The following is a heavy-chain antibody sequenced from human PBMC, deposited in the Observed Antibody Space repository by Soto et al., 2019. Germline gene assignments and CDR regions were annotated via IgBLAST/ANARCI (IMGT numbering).Heavy chain of an antibody. D-gene: IGHD2-15*01. CDR1: GFTFDDYA. CDR2: ISWNSGSI. J-gene: IGHJ4*02. V-gene: IGHV3-9*01. CDR3: AKAKSVVVAATVGYYFDY. Sequence: PGGSLRLSCAASGFTFDDYAMHWVRQAPGKGLEWVSGISWNSGSIGYADSVKGRFTISRDNAKNSLYLQMNSLRAEDTALYYCAKAKSVVVAATVGYYFDYWGQGTLVTAPQ.